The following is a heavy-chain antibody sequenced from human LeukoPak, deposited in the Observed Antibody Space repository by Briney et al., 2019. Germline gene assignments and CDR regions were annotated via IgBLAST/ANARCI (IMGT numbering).Heavy chain of an antibody. CDR3: AKAVATISGWFDP. D-gene: IGHD5-12*01. J-gene: IGHJ5*02. CDR2: IFPSGGEI. CDR1: GFTFSTFA. V-gene: IGHV3-23*01. Sequence: PGGSLRLSCAASGFTFSTFAMIWVRQPPGKGLEWVSSIFPSGGEIHYADSVRGRFTISRDNSKNTLYLHMNSLRADDTAVFYCAKAVATISGWFDPWGQGTLVTVSS.